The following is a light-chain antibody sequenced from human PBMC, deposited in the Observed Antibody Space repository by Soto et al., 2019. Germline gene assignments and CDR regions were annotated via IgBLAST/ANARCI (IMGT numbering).Light chain of an antibody. CDR2: DTS. V-gene: IGKV3-11*01. Sequence: EIVLTQSPATLSLSPGERATLSCRASQSIGSYLAWYQQKPCQAPRLLIYDTSNRATAIPARFSGSGSGTGVALTISSLEPEDLAVYYCQLRSSWPLFTFGPGTKVNLK. CDR3: QLRSSWPLFT. CDR1: QSIGSY. J-gene: IGKJ3*01.